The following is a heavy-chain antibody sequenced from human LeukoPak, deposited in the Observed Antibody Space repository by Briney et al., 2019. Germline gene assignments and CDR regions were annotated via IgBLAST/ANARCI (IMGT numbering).Heavy chain of an antibody. CDR3: ARGGGRSYSDAFDI. D-gene: IGHD1-26*01. CDR2: ISGSSTAT. J-gene: IGHJ3*02. V-gene: IGHV3-48*02. Sequence: RGSLRLSCAASGLTFSSSNMHWVRQAPGKGLEWVSFISGSSTATQYADSVKGRFTISRDIGRKALYLQMNSLRDEDTAVYYCARGGGRSYSDAFDIWGQGTVVTVSS. CDR1: GLTFSSSN.